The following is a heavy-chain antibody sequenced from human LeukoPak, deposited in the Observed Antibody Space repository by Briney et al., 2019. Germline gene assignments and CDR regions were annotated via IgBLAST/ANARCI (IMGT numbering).Heavy chain of an antibody. Sequence: PGGSLRLSCAASGFTFSSYDMSWVRQAPGKGLEWVSVISGSGDSTYYADSVKGRFTISRDISKNTLYLQMKSLRAGDTAVYYCAKDKTYDDFWSGHDAFDIWGQGTLVTVSS. J-gene: IGHJ4*02. CDR3: AKDKTYDDFWSGHDAFDI. V-gene: IGHV3-23*01. D-gene: IGHD3-3*01. CDR1: GFTFSSYD. CDR2: ISGSGDST.